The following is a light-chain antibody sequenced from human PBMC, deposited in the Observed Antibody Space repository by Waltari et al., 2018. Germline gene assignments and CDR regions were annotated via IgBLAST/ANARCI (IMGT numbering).Light chain of an antibody. J-gene: IGKJ2*03. V-gene: IGKV1-39*01. CDR1: RNINNY. CDR2: DAS. CDR3: QQSYSTLR. Sequence: DIQMTQSPSSVSASVRDRVTITCRASRNINNYLNWYQQKPGKAPNLLIYDASSLQSGVPSRFSGSGSGTEFTLIISGLQPEDFATYYCQQSYSTLRFGQGTKVEI.